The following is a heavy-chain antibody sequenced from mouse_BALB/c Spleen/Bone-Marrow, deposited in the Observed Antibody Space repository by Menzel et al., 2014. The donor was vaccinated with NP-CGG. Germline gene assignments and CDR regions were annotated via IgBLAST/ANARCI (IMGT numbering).Heavy chain of an antibody. V-gene: IGHV14-3*02. CDR3: GRSGWLGAIDY. Sequence: VQLQQSGAELVKPGASVKLSRTASGFNIKDTYMHWVKQRPEQGLEWIGRIDPANGNTKYDPKFQGKATITADTSSNTAYLQLSSLTSEDTAVYYCGRSGWLGAIDYWGQGTSVTVSS. CDR1: GFNIKDTY. J-gene: IGHJ4*01. CDR2: IDPANGNT. D-gene: IGHD1-1*02.